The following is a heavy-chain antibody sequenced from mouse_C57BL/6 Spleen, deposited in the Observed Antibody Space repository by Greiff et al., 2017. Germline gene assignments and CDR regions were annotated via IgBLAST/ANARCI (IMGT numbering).Heavy chain of an antibody. J-gene: IGHJ4*01. Sequence: QVQLQQSGAELVRPGTSVKVSCKASGYAFTNSLIEWVKQRPGPGLEWIGVINPGSGGTNYNEKFKGKATLTADKSSSTGYMQLSSLTSEDSAVYFCARKKIDYYGSSSYAMDYWGQGTSVTVAS. V-gene: IGHV1-54*01. CDR1: GYAFTNSL. D-gene: IGHD1-1*01. CDR3: ARKKIDYYGSSSYAMDY. CDR2: INPGSGGT.